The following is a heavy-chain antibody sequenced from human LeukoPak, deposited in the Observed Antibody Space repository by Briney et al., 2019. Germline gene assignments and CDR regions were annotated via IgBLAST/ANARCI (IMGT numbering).Heavy chain of an antibody. D-gene: IGHD6-13*01. J-gene: IGHJ6*02. Sequence: PSETLSLTCVVYGGSFSGFYWSWIRQPPGKGLEWIGEINHSGSTNYNPSLKSRVTISVDTSKNQFSLKLSSVTAADTAVYYCARGRHSSSWYPDYGMDVWGQGTTVTVSS. CDR3: ARGRHSSSWYPDYGMDV. CDR2: INHSGST. V-gene: IGHV4-34*01. CDR1: GGSFSGFY.